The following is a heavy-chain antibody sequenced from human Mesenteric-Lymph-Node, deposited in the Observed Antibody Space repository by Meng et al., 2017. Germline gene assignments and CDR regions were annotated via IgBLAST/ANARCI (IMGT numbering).Heavy chain of an antibody. V-gene: IGHV3-20*04. CDR3: ARVVRGSKNYYFDY. CDR2: INWNGGST. J-gene: IGHJ4*02. D-gene: IGHD3-10*02. CDR1: GFTFDDYG. Sequence: GGSLRLSCAASGFTFDDYGMSWVRQAPGKGLEWVSGINWNGGSTGYADSVKGRFTISRDNAKNSLYLQMNSLRAEDTALYYCARVVRGSKNYYFDYWGQGTLVTVSS.